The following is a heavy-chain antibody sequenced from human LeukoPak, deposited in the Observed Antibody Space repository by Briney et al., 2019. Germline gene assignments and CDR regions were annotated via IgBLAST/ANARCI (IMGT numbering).Heavy chain of an antibody. CDR1: GFTFSSYA. Sequence: GGSLRLSCAASGFTFSSYAMHWVRQAPGKGLEWVAVISYDGSNKYYADSVKGRFTISRDNSKNTLYLQMNSLRAEDTAVYYCARIYDGSYSRDYWGQGTLVTVSS. CDR3: ARIYDGSYSRDY. J-gene: IGHJ4*02. CDR2: ISYDGSNK. D-gene: IGHD1-26*01. V-gene: IGHV3-30-3*01.